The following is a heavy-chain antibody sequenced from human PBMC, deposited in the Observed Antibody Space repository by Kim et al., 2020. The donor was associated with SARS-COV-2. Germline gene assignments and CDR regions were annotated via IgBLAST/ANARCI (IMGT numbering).Heavy chain of an antibody. V-gene: IGHV3-11*05. Sequence: GGSLRLSCAASGFTFSDYSMSWIRQAPGKGLEGVSYISSISSYTNYADSVKGRFTISRDNAKNSLYLQMNSLRAEDTAVYYCARVVGSSGWYYFDYWGQGTPVTVSS. D-gene: IGHD6-19*01. CDR1: GFTFSDYS. CDR3: ARVVGSSGWYYFDY. CDR2: ISSISSYT. J-gene: IGHJ4*02.